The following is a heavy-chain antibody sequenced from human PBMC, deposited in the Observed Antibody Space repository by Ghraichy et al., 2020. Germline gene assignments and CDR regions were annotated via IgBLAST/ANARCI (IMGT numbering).Heavy chain of an antibody. CDR3: AKNPPYYYYYMDV. CDR2: ISGSGGST. Sequence: LSLTCAASGFTFSSYAMSWVRQAPGKGLEWVSAISGSGGSTYYADSVKGRFTISRDNSKNTLYLQMNSLRAEDTAVYYCAKNPPYYYYYMDVWGKGTTVTVSS. V-gene: IGHV3-23*01. J-gene: IGHJ6*03. CDR1: GFTFSSYA.